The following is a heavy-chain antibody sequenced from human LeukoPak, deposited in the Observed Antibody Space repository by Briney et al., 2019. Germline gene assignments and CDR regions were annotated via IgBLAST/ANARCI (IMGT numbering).Heavy chain of an antibody. D-gene: IGHD2-8*01. CDR1: GFTFRSHG. Sequence: GGSLRLSCAASGFTFRSHGMHWVRQTPGKGLEWVAVISYDGSNKYYADSVKGRFTISRDNSKNTLYLQMNSLRAEDTAVYYCASLMHWGQGTLVTVSS. CDR2: ISYDGSNK. J-gene: IGHJ4*02. CDR3: ASLMH. V-gene: IGHV3-30*19.